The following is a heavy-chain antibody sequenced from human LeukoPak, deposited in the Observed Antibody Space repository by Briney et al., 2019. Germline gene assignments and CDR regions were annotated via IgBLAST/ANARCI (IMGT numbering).Heavy chain of an antibody. V-gene: IGHV3-53*01. Sequence: GGSLRLPCAASGFTVSSNYMSWVRQAPGKGLEWVSVIYSGGSTYYADSVKGRFTISRDNSKNTLYLQMNSLRAEDTAVYYCAKEIFSGLLYIDYWGQGTLVTVSS. CDR1: GFTVSSNY. D-gene: IGHD5-12*01. CDR3: AKEIFSGLLYIDY. J-gene: IGHJ4*02. CDR2: IYSGGST.